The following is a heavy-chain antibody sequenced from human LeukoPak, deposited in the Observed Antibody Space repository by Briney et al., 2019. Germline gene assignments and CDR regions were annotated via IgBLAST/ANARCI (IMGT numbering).Heavy chain of an antibody. V-gene: IGHV3-33*01. CDR2: IWYDGSSK. CDR3: ARGRADTAMATLPYYFDY. D-gene: IGHD5-18*01. J-gene: IGHJ4*02. Sequence: GGSLRLSCAASGFTFSSYGMHWVRQAPGKGLEWVAVIWYDGSSKYYADSVKGRFTISRDNSKNTLYLQMNSLRAEDTAVYYCARGRADTAMATLPYYFDYWGQGTLVTVSS. CDR1: GFTFSSYG.